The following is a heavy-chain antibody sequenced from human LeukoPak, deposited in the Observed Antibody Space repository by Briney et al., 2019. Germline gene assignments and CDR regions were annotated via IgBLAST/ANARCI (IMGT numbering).Heavy chain of an antibody. CDR2: IYYSGST. J-gene: IGHJ5*02. Sequence: SETLSLTCTVSGGSISSSSYYWGWIRQPPGKGLEWIGSIYYSGSTYYNPSLKSRVTISVDTSKNQFSLKLSSVTAADTAVYYCARAWGIAVAGTPGWFDPWGQGTLVTVSS. D-gene: IGHD6-19*01. CDR3: ARAWGIAVAGTPGWFDP. V-gene: IGHV4-39*07. CDR1: GGSISSSSYY.